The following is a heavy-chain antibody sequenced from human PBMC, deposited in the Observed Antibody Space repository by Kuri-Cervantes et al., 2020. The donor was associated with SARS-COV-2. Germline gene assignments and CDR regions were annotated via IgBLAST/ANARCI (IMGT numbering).Heavy chain of an antibody. CDR2: ISGSGGST. V-gene: IGHV3-23*01. D-gene: IGHD4-17*01. CDR3: AKVESQVEDDYVGDYWGYFDY. Sequence: GESLKISCAASGFTVSSNYMSWVRQAPGKGLEWVSAISGSGGSTYYADSVKGRFTISRDNSKNTLYLQMNSLRAEDTAVYYCAKVESQVEDDYVGDYWGYFDYWGQGTLVTVSS. CDR1: GFTVSSNY. J-gene: IGHJ4*02.